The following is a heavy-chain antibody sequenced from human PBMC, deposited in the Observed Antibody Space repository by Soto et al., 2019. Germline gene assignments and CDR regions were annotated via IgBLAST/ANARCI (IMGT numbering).Heavy chain of an antibody. D-gene: IGHD4-17*01. CDR2: IYYSGST. Sequence: QVQLQESGPGLVKPSQTLSLTCTVSGGSISSGGYYWSWIRQHPGKGLEWIGYIYYSGSTYYNPSLKSRVTITRDTSKNQFYLKLSSVTAADTAVYYCARDISDDYGDYAGAFDIWGQGTMVTVSS. J-gene: IGHJ3*02. V-gene: IGHV4-31*03. CDR1: GGSISSGGYY. CDR3: ARDISDDYGDYAGAFDI.